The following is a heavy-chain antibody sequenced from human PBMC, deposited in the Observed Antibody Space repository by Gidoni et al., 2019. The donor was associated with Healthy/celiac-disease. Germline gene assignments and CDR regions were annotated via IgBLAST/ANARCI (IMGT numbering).Heavy chain of an antibody. J-gene: IGHJ6*02. D-gene: IGHD2-2*02. CDR1: GYTFTGYY. Sequence: QVQLVQSGAEVKKPGASVKVSCKASGYTFTGYYMHWVRQAPGQGLEWMGWINPNSGGTNYAQKFQGRVTMTRDTSISTAYMELSRLRSDDTAVYYCARDLVVPAAIIRLGYYYYGMDVWGQGTTVTVSS. CDR3: ARDLVVPAAIIRLGYYYYGMDV. CDR2: INPNSGGT. V-gene: IGHV1-2*02.